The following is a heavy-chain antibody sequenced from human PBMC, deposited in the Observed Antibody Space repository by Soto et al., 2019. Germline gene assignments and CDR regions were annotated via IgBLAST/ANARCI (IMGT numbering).Heavy chain of an antibody. Sequence: QVQLVESGGGVVQPEKSLRLSCAGSGYAFSPYGMHWVRQAPGKGLEWVASISHDGSIRYYADSVKGRFTISRDNSKNTLYLQMNGLRVEDTAVFYCAREKDLVGLVIDYWGQGTLVTVSS. CDR2: ISHDGSIR. CDR3: AREKDLVGLVIDY. J-gene: IGHJ4*02. V-gene: IGHV3-30*03. CDR1: GYAFSPYG. D-gene: IGHD1-26*01.